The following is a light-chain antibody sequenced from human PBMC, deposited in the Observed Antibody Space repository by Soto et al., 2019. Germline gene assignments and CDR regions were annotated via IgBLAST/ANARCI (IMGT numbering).Light chain of an antibody. V-gene: IGLV2-23*01. Sequence: QSVLTQPASVSGSPGQSITISCTGTSSDVGSGNVVSWYQHYPGKAPQLMIYEAFQRPSGVSSRFSGSKFGNTASLTISGLQAEDEADYYCCSHAGSDTDVFGTGTKLTVL. J-gene: IGLJ1*01. CDR1: SSDVGSGNV. CDR3: CSHAGSDTDV. CDR2: EAF.